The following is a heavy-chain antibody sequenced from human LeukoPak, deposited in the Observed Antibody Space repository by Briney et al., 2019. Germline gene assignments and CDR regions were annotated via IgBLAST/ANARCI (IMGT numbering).Heavy chain of an antibody. CDR3: ARGPYCGGDCYVDY. D-gene: IGHD2-21*02. J-gene: IGHJ4*02. CDR1: GGSISSYY. CDR2: IYTSGTT. Sequence: SETLFLTCTVSGGSISSYYWSWIRQPAGKGLEWIGRIYTSGTTNYNPSLKSRVTMSVDTSKNQFSLKVSSVTAADTAVYYCARGPYCGGDCYVDYWGQGTLVTVSS. V-gene: IGHV4-4*07.